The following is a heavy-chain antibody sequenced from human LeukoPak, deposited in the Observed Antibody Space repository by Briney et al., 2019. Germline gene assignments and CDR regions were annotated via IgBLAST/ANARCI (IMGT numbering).Heavy chain of an antibody. CDR3: ARDSAGRDYYTMAV. D-gene: IGHD1-26*01. CDR2: INDNGNGN. CDR1: GVTFSSYW. J-gene: IGHJ6*02. Sequence: GGSLRLSCAASGVTFSSYWMNWARQAPGKGLEWVASINDNGNGNYYGDSVKGGFTISRDNAKNSLYLQMSNLRAEDTAVYFCARDSAGRDYYTMAVWGQGPTVPVSS. V-gene: IGHV3-7*03.